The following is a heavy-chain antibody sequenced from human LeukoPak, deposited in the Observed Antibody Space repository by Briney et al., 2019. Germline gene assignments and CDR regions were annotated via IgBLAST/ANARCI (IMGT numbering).Heavy chain of an antibody. CDR2: IIPIFGTA. V-gene: IGHV1-69*05. J-gene: IGHJ4*02. D-gene: IGHD1-26*01. Sequence: SVKVSCKASGGTFSSYAISWVRQAPGQGLEWMGGIIPIFGTANYAQKFQGRVTITTDESTGTAYMELSSLRSEDTAVHYCARDQSGSYSGIDYWGQGTLVTVSS. CDR3: ARDQSGSYSGIDY. CDR1: GGTFSSYA.